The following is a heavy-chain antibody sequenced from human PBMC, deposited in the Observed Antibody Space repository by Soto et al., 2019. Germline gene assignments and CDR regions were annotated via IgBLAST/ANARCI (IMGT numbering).Heavy chain of an antibody. CDR2: ISAYNGNT. CDR3: ARDQDIVVVPAAMNFDY. J-gene: IGHJ4*02. CDR1: GYTFTSYG. D-gene: IGHD2-2*01. V-gene: IGHV1-18*01. Sequence: ASVKVSCKASGYTFTSYGISWVRQAPGQGLEWMGWISAYNGNTNYAQKLQGRVTMTTDTSTSTAYMELRSLRSDDTAVYYGARDQDIVVVPAAMNFDYWGQGTLVTVSS.